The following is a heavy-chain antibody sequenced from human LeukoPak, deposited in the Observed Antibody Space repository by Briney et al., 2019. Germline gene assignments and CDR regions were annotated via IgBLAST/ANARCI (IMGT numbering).Heavy chain of an antibody. Sequence: PGGSLRLSCAASGFTFSSYAMSWVRQAPGKGLEWVSAISGSGGSTYYADSVKGRFTISRDNSKNTLYLQMNSLRAEDTAVYYCAKEVMVRGVTRIPYYFDYWGQGTLVTVSS. V-gene: IGHV3-23*01. CDR3: AKEVMVRGVTRIPYYFDY. CDR2: ISGSGGST. CDR1: GFTFSSYA. J-gene: IGHJ4*02. D-gene: IGHD3-10*01.